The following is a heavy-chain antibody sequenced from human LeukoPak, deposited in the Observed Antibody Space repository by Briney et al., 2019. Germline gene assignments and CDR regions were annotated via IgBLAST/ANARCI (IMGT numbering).Heavy chain of an antibody. Sequence: KPSETLSLTCTASGGSISYYCWSWIRQPAGGGLEWIGRIYISGSTNYNPSLKSRVTISIDKSNNQFFLKLNSVTAADTAVYYCARESPTYSSGWYKDFWGQGTLVTVSS. J-gene: IGHJ4*02. V-gene: IGHV4-4*07. CDR3: ARESPTYSSGWYKDF. CDR1: GGSISYYC. D-gene: IGHD6-19*01. CDR2: IYISGST.